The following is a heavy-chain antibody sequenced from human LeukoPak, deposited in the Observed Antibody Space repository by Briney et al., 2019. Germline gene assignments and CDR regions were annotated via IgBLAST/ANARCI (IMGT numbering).Heavy chain of an antibody. CDR3: VRNAGDY. J-gene: IGHJ4*02. Sequence: PSETLSLNCTIPGGSIGSYYWSWIRQPPGKRLQWVGYIYYSESTNYNPSLKSPNAMSVDTSKNQFSLKLSSVTAADTAVYYCVRNAGDYWGQGTLVTVSS. CDR2: IYYSEST. D-gene: IGHD6-13*01. CDR1: GGSIGSYY. V-gene: IGHV4-59*01.